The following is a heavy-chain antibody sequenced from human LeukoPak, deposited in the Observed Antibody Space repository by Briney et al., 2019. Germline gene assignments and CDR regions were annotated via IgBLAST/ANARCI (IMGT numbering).Heavy chain of an antibody. CDR2: ISGSGGST. Sequence: GGSLRLSCAASGFTFSSYAMSWVRQAPGKGLEWVSAISGSGGSTYYADSVKGRFTISRDNSKNTLYLQMNSLRAEDTAVYYCARVVVPAAIQNLFFDYWGQGTLVTVSS. V-gene: IGHV3-23*01. CDR3: ARVVVPAAIQNLFFDY. J-gene: IGHJ4*02. CDR1: GFTFSSYA. D-gene: IGHD2-2*01.